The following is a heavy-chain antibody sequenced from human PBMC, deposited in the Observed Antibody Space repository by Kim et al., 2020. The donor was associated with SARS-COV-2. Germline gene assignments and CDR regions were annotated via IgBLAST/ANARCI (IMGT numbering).Heavy chain of an antibody. CDR3: ARDPIYAGAFDI. CDR2: IYYSGST. V-gene: IGHV4-31*03. J-gene: IGHJ3*02. Sequence: SETLSLTCTVSGGSISSGGYYWSWIRQHPGKGLEWIGYIYYSGSTYYNPSLKSRVTISVDTSKNQVSLKLSSVTAADTAVYYCARDPIYAGAFDIWGQGTMVTVSS. D-gene: IGHD3-3*01. CDR1: GGSISSGGYY.